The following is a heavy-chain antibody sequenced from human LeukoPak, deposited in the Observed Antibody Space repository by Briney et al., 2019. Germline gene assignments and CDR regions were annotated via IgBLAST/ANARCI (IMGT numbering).Heavy chain of an antibody. J-gene: IGHJ4*02. CDR1: GFTFSSYW. V-gene: IGHV3-7*01. D-gene: IGHD4-17*01. Sequence: GGSLRLSCAASGFTFSSYWMSWVRQAPGKGLEWVASINQDESAKYHADSVKGRFTISRDNAKDSLFLQMSSLRAEDTAVYYCARLYGGHTTYDYWGQGTLVTVSS. CDR3: ARLYGGHTTYDY. CDR2: INQDESAK.